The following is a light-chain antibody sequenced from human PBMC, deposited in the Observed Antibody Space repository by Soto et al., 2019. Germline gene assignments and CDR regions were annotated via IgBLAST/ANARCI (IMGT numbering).Light chain of an antibody. V-gene: IGKV3-11*01. CDR3: QQRSNWPPT. Sequence: IVLTQSTATLSLSPGQRATLSCRASQSVSSYLAWYQQKNGQAPRLLIYDASNRATGIPARFSGSGYGTDFNLTISSLETEDFAVYYCQQRSNWPPTFGGGTKVDIK. CDR2: DAS. CDR1: QSVSSY. J-gene: IGKJ4*01.